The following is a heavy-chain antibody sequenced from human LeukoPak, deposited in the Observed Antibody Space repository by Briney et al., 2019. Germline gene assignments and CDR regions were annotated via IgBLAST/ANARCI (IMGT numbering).Heavy chain of an antibody. CDR2: INPNSGGT. J-gene: IGHJ4*02. D-gene: IGHD6-6*01. Sequence: LAASVKVSCKASGYTFTGYYMHWVRQAPGQGLEWMGWINPNSGGTNYAQKFQGRVTMTRNTSISTAYMELSRLRSDDTAVYYCARDPREEEQLVGNYWGQGTLVTVSS. V-gene: IGHV1-2*03. CDR3: ARDPREEEQLVGNY. CDR1: GYTFTGYY.